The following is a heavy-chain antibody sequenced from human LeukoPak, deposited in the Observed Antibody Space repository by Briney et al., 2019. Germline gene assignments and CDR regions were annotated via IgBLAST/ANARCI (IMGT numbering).Heavy chain of an antibody. J-gene: IGHJ6*03. Sequence: SSETLSLTCTVSGGSISSHYWSWIRQPPGKGLEWIGYIYYSGSTNYNPSLKSRVTISVDTSKNQFSLRLSSVTAADTAVYYCARAVLELRIFYCYYMDVWGKGTTVTVSS. CDR1: GGSISSHY. V-gene: IGHV4-59*11. CDR2: IYYSGST. CDR3: ARAVLELRIFYCYYMDV. D-gene: IGHD1-7*01.